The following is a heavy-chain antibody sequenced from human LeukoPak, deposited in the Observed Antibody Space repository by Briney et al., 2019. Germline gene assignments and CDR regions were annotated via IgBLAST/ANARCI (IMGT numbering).Heavy chain of an antibody. J-gene: IGHJ4*02. D-gene: IGHD3-16*02. CDR1: GFTFSSYA. CDR3: ATLMITFGGVIDHNLPFDY. CDR2: ISGSGGST. V-gene: IGHV3-23*01. Sequence: QPGGSLRLSCAASGFTFSSYAMSWVRQAPGKGLEWVSAISGSGGSTYYADSVKGRFTISRDNSKNTLYLQMNSLRAEDTAVYYCATLMITFGGVIDHNLPFDYWGQGTLVTVSS.